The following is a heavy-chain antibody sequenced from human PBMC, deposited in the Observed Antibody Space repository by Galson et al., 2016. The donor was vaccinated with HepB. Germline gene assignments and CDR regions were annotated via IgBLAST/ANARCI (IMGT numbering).Heavy chain of an antibody. Sequence: QSGAEVKKPGESLKISCKGSGYSFPDYWIGWVRQMPGKGLEWMGTFYPGDSETRSSPSFQGQVTMSADKSINTAYLQWSSLKASDTAMYYCARRTGSLEVFEYWGQGTLVTVSS. V-gene: IGHV5-51*01. CDR1: GYSFPDYW. CDR3: ARRTGSLEVFEY. CDR2: FYPGDSET. D-gene: IGHD1-26*01. J-gene: IGHJ4*02.